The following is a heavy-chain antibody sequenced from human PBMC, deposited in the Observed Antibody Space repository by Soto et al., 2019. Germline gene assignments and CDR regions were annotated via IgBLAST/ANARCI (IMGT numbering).Heavy chain of an antibody. J-gene: IGHJ6*02. Sequence: QVQLVQSGAEVKKPGASVKVSCKASGYTFTTYDISWVRQAPGQGLEWMGRISTYNGNTNYPQSLQGRLTMTTDTSTTTAYMELRSVRSDDTAVYYCARDPYHGLMVNVPNLYGMDVWGQGTTVTVSS. V-gene: IGHV1-18*01. CDR1: GYTFTTYD. D-gene: IGHD2-8*01. CDR3: ARDPYHGLMVNVPNLYGMDV. CDR2: ISTYNGNT.